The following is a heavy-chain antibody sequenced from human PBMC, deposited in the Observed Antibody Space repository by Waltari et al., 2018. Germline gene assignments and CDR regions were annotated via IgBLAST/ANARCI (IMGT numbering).Heavy chain of an antibody. CDR2: IYHSGST. Sequence: QLQLQESGSGLVKPSQTLSLTCAVSGGSISSGGYSWSWIRQPPGKGLEWIGYIYHSGSTYYTPSLKSRVTISVDRSKNQFSLKLSSVTAADTAVYYCARGGGIAARPYFDYWGQGTLVTVSS. CDR1: GGSISSGGYS. V-gene: IGHV4-30-2*01. CDR3: ARGGGIAARPYFDY. D-gene: IGHD6-6*01. J-gene: IGHJ4*02.